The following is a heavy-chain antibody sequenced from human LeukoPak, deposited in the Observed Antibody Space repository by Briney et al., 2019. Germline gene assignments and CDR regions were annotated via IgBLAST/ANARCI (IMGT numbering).Heavy chain of an antibody. Sequence: SVKVSWKAAAYRFTDYYVRWDRQAPGHGLEWMGSINPNNGGTKYAQKFHGRVTMTRDTSITTAYMELNRLTSDDTAVYYCARELGFCSSTSCPLYHYWGQGTLVTVSS. D-gene: IGHD2-2*01. V-gene: IGHV1-2*02. CDR3: ARELGFCSSTSCPLYHY. CDR2: INPNNGGT. J-gene: IGHJ4*02. CDR1: AYRFTDYY.